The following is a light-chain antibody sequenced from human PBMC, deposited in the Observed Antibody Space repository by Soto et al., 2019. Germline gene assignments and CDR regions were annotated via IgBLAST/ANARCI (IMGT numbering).Light chain of an antibody. Sequence: DIQMTQSPSSLSASVGDRATITCRASQSISSYLNWYQQKPGKAPKILIYAASSLQSGVPSRFSGSGSGTDFNLTIASLQPEDFSTYYCQQSDSTTYTFGQGTKVDIK. CDR1: QSISSY. CDR2: AAS. J-gene: IGKJ2*01. V-gene: IGKV1-39*01. CDR3: QQSDSTTYT.